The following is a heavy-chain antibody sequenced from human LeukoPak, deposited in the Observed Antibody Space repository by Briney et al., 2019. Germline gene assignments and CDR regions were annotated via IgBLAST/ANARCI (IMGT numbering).Heavy chain of an antibody. CDR1: GGSFRTFS. CDR2: IIPMFGEG. CDR3: ARRYYYDSPTYYEDAFDI. V-gene: IGHV1-69*05. D-gene: IGHD3-22*01. Sequence: ASVKVSCKASGGSFRTFSMNWVRQAPGQGLYWMGGIIPMFGEGNYAQKFQGRVTITTDESRRTAYMELRSLGSEDTAVYYCARRYYYDSPTYYEDAFDIWGQGTMVTVSS. J-gene: IGHJ3*02.